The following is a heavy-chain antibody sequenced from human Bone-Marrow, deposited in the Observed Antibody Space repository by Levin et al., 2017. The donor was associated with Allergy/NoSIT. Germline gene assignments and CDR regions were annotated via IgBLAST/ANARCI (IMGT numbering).Heavy chain of an antibody. CDR1: GFTFSTYA. CDR2: VSGSGASDGGNT. J-gene: IGHJ4*02. Sequence: PGESLKISCVASGFTFSTYAMSWVRQAPGKGLEWVSGVSGSGASDGGNTYYADSVRGRFTISRDNSKNTLYLQLNSLRDEDTAKYYCILDTSMVAPNHFDYWGQGTLVTVSS. D-gene: IGHD5-18*01. V-gene: IGHV3-23*01. CDR3: ILDTSMVAPNHFDY.